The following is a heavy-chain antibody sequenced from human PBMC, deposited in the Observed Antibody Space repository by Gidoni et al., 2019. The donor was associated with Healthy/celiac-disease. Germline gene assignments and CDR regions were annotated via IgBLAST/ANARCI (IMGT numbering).Heavy chain of an antibody. J-gene: IGHJ4*02. CDR2: IYYSGST. CDR3: ASPGVVRGPHKYYFDY. D-gene: IGHD3-10*01. CDR1: GGSISSSSYY. V-gene: IGHV4-39*01. Sequence: QLQLQESGPGLVKPSATLSLTCTVSGGSISSSSYYWGWIRQPPGKGLEWIGSIYYSGSTYYNPSLKSRVTISVDTSKNQFSLKLSSVTAADTAVYYCASPGVVRGPHKYYFDYWGQGTLVTVSS.